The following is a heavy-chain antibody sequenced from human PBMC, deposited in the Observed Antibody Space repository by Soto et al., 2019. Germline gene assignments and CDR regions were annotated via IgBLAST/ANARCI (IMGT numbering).Heavy chain of an antibody. Sequence: QVQLVESGGGVVQPGRSLRLSCAASGFTFSSYGMHWVRQAPGKGLEWVAVISYDGSNKYYADSVKGRFTISRDNSKNALYLQINSLGAEDTAVNYCAKDSPVAEEGGGACDIWGQVTMVTVSS. J-gene: IGHJ3*02. CDR3: AKDSPVAEEGGGACDI. V-gene: IGHV3-30*18. D-gene: IGHD2-15*01. CDR1: GFTFSSYG. CDR2: ISYDGSNK.